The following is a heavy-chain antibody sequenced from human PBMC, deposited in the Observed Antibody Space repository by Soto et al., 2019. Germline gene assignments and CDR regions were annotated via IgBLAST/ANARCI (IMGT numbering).Heavy chain of an antibody. CDR1: GYIFTKYG. J-gene: IGHJ4*02. CDR3: ARDVPTVTTGGPDY. V-gene: IGHV1-18*01. Sequence: QVQLVQSGAEVKKPGASVKVSCKASGYIFTKYGISWVRQAPGQGLEWMGWISAYNGNTNYAQKLQGRVTMTTDTSTSKGYMELMSLTSDDTAVYYCARDVPTVTTGGPDYWGQGSLVTVSS. CDR2: ISAYNGNT. D-gene: IGHD4-17*01.